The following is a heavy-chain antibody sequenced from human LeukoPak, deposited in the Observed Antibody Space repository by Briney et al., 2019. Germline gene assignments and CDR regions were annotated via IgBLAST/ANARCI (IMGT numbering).Heavy chain of an antibody. Sequence: SETLSLTCTVSGASINEYYWSWIRQPPGKGLEWSGYFYYGRSNYNPSLKCRGTISVDTSKNQVSLKLTSVTAEDTAVYYCARDQTGIPPDYCYGLDVWGQGTPVTVSS. D-gene: IGHD2-2*02. CDR2: FYYGRS. J-gene: IGHJ6*02. CDR3: ARDQTGIPPDYCYGLDV. CDR1: GASINEYY. V-gene: IGHV4-59*01.